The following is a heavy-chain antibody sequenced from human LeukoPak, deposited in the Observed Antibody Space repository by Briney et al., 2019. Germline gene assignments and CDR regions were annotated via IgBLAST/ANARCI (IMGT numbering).Heavy chain of an antibody. Sequence: SETLSLTCTVSGGSIRSYYWSWIRQPPGKGLEWIGYIYYSGSTNYNPSLKSRVTIPVDTSKNQFSLKLTSVTAADTAVYYCGVGSSTQPSDYWAQGTLVTVSS. J-gene: IGHJ4*02. CDR1: GGSIRSYY. CDR2: IYYSGST. CDR3: GVGSSTQPSDY. V-gene: IGHV4-59*01. D-gene: IGHD2-2*01.